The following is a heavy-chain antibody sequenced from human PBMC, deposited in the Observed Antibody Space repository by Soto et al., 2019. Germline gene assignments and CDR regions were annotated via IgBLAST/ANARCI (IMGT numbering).Heavy chain of an antibody. J-gene: IGHJ4*02. D-gene: IGHD6-13*01. CDR3: ARYRREAVAGYTXDN. CDR1: GGSISSNY. CDR2: VYNSGST. Sequence: PSETLSLTCTVSGGSISSNYWTWIRQPPGKGLEWIGYVYNSGSTNYNPSLKSRVTISEDTSKSQFSLKVNSMTAADTAVYYCARYRREAVAGYTXDNWGKG. V-gene: IGHV4-59*01.